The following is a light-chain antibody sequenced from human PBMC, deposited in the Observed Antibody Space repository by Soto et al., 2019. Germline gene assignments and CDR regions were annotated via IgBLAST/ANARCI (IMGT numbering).Light chain of an antibody. Sequence: QSVLTQPPSVSGAPGQRVTISCTGSSSNIGAGYDVHWYQQLPGTAPKLLIYANTNRPSGVPDRFSGSKSGTSASLAITGLQAEDEADYYCQSYDSSLSGSVVFGGGIKLTVL. CDR2: ANT. V-gene: IGLV1-40*01. J-gene: IGLJ2*01. CDR1: SSNIGAGYD. CDR3: QSYDSSLSGSVV.